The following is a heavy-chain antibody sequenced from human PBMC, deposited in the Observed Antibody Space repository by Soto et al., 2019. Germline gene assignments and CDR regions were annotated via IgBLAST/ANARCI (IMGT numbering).Heavy chain of an antibody. D-gene: IGHD6-13*01. J-gene: IGHJ4*02. V-gene: IGHV1-18*01. CDR1: GYTFTSYG. CDR2: ISAYNGST. CDR3: ARNKGSSWYAPSFDY. Sequence: GASVKVSCKASGYTFTSYGISWVRQAPGQGLEWMGWISAYNGSTNYAQKLQGRVTMTTDTSTSTAYMELRSLRSDDTAVYYCARNKGSSWYAPSFDYWGQGTLVTVSS.